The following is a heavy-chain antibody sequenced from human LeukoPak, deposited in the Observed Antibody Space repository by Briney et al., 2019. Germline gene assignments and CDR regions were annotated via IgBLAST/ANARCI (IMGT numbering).Heavy chain of an antibody. Sequence: ASVTVSCKASGYTFTSYGISWVRQAPGQGLEWMGWISAYNGNTNYAQKLQGRVTMTTDTSTSTAYMELRSLRSDDTAVYYCARVNDSQDYFDYWGQGTLVTVSS. CDR3: ARVNDSQDYFDY. CDR1: GYTFTSYG. J-gene: IGHJ4*02. V-gene: IGHV1-18*01. D-gene: IGHD3-22*01. CDR2: ISAYNGNT.